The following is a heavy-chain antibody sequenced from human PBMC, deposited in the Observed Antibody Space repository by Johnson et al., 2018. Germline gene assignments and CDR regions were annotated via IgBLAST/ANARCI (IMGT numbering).Heavy chain of an antibody. Sequence: VQLVQSGGGVVQPGKSLRLSCAASGFTFDGFSMNWVRQAPGKGLEWVTHISSSGPTTYYADSGRGRFSVSRDNAKNTMYLQRNSVKAGDTAVYYCAKDIRTYYDLWSGQDYYYYGMDVGGQGTTVTVSS. D-gene: IGHD3-3*01. V-gene: IGHV3-48*04. J-gene: IGHJ6*02. CDR1: GFTFDGFS. CDR2: ISSSGPTT. CDR3: AKDIRTYYDLWSGQDYYYYGMDV.